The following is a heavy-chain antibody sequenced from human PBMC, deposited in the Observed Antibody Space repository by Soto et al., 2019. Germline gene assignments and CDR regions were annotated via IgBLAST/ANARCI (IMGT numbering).Heavy chain of an antibody. J-gene: IGHJ4*02. D-gene: IGHD1-26*01. CDR3: ARGETPWTDFDY. CDR1: GGSVSSGSYY. CDR2: IYYSGST. V-gene: IGHV4-61*01. Sequence: PSETLSLTCTVSGGSVSSGSYYWSWIRQPPGKGLEWIGYIYYSGSTNYNPSLESRVTISVDTSKNQFSLKLSSVTAADTAVYYCARGETPWTDFDYWGQGTLVTVSS.